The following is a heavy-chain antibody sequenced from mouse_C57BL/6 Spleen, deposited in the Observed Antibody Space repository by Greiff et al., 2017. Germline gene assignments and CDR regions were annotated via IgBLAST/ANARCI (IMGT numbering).Heavy chain of an antibody. CDR2: ISDGGSYT. J-gene: IGHJ1*03. V-gene: IGHV5-4*03. D-gene: IGHD2-4*01. Sequence: EVMLVESGGGLVKPGGSLKLSCAASGFTFSSYAMSWVRQTPEKRLEWVATISDGGSYTYYPDNVKGRFTISRDNAKNNLYLQMSHLKSEDTAMYYCAIYYDYGYFDVWGTGTTVTVSS. CDR3: AIYYDYGYFDV. CDR1: GFTFSSYA.